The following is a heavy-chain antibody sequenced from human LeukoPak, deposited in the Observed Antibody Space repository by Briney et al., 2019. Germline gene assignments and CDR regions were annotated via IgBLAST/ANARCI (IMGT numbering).Heavy chain of an antibody. J-gene: IGHJ4*02. CDR1: GFTLSSYA. CDR2: ISGSGGSK. CDR3: AKGFDDFWSGYLGFGY. V-gene: IGHV3-23*01. D-gene: IGHD3-3*01. Sequence: PGGSLRLSCAASGFTLSSYAMSWVRQAPGKGLEWVSAISGSGGSKYYADSVKGRFTISRDNSKNTLYLQMNSLRAEDTAVYYCAKGFDDFWSGYLGFGYWGQGTLVTVSS.